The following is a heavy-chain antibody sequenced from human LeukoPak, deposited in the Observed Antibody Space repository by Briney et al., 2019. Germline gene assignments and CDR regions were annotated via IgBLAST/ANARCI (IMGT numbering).Heavy chain of an antibody. CDR1: GVTFSDYY. D-gene: IGHD6-19*01. J-gene: IGHJ4*02. CDR3: ARDQTQWLVFRGMDY. CDR2: ISSSGSTI. V-gene: IGHV3-11*01. Sequence: GGSLRLSCAASGVTFSDYYMSWIRQAPGKGLEWVSYISSSGSTIYYADSVKGRFTISRDNAKNSLYLQMNSLRAEDTAVYYCARDQTQWLVFRGMDYWGQGTLVTVSS.